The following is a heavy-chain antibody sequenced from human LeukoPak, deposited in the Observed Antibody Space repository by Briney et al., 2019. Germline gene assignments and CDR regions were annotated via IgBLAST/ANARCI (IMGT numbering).Heavy chain of an antibody. CDR1: GFTFSSYA. V-gene: IGHV3-64*01. Sequence: GGSLRLSCAASGFTFSSYAMHWVRQAPGKGLEYVSAISSNGGSTYYANSVKGRFTISRDNSKNTLYLQMGSLRAEDTAVYYCAKDGMAYCGGDCYSTYYSYYMDVWGKGTTVTVSS. J-gene: IGHJ6*03. CDR3: AKDGMAYCGGDCYSTYYSYYMDV. D-gene: IGHD2-21*01. CDR2: ISSNGGST.